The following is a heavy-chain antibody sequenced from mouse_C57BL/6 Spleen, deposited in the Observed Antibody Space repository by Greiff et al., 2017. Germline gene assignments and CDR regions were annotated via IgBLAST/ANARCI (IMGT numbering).Heavy chain of an antibody. V-gene: IGHV6-3*01. CDR1: GFTFSNYW. J-gene: IGHJ1*03. CDR3: TGHSGSSYWYFDV. CDR2: IRLKSDNYAT. D-gene: IGHD1-1*01. Sequence: EVKLVESGGGLVQPGGSMKLSCVASGFTFSNYWMNWVRQSPEKGLEWVAQIRLKSDNYATHYAESVKGRFTISRDDSKSRVYRQMNNVRAEDTGIYYCTGHSGSSYWYFDVWGTGTTVTVSS.